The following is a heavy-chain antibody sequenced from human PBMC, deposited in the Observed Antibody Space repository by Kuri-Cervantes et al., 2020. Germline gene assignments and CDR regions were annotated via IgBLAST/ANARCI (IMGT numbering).Heavy chain of an antibody. V-gene: IGHV3-33*06. CDR1: GFTFSSYG. CDR2: IWYDGSNK. D-gene: IGHD6-19*01. Sequence: LSLTCAASGFTFSSYGMHWVRQAPGKGLEWVAVIWYDGSNKYYADSVKGRFTISRDNSKNTLYLQMNSLRAEDTAVYYCAKDRGGAVAAPRYFQHWGQGTLVTVSS. CDR3: AKDRGGAVAAPRYFQH. J-gene: IGHJ1*01.